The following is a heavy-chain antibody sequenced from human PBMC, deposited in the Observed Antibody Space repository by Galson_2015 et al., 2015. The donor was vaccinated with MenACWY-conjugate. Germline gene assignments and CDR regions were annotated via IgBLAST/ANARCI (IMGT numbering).Heavy chain of an antibody. V-gene: IGHV4-34*01. Sequence: TLSLTCGVSGGSFSGYSWSWIRQPPGKGLEWFGEVAQSGSANVNPSLKSRVSMSADTPKREFSLKLTSVTAADTAVYFCARLSWSTSRDHYYYMDVWGNGTTVTVSS. CDR2: VAQSGSA. J-gene: IGHJ6*03. D-gene: IGHD3-3*01. CDR3: ARLSWSTSRDHYYYMDV. CDR1: GGSFSGYS.